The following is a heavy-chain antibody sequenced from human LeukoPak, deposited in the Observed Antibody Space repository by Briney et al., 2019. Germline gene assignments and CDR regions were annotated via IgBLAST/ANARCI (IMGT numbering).Heavy chain of an antibody. J-gene: IGHJ4*02. Sequence: ASVKVSCKASGYTFTDYHVHWVRQGPGQGLEWMGRINPNNGDTNYAQEFQGRVTMARDTSINTAYMELRRVRFDDTAIYYCARVGGYCTTSTCTPIQWGQGTLVSVSS. V-gene: IGHV1-2*06. CDR1: GYTFTDYH. CDR3: ARVGGYCTTSTCTPIQ. CDR2: INPNNGDT. D-gene: IGHD2-8*01.